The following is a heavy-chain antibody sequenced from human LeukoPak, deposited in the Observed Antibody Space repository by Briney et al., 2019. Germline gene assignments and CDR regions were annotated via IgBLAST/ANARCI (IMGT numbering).Heavy chain of an antibody. D-gene: IGHD3-10*01. CDR3: ARDLGGVRGVTNWFDP. V-gene: IGHV4-59*01. CDR1: GGSISSYY. J-gene: IGHJ5*02. Sequence: SETLSLTCTVSGGSISSYYWSWIRQPPGKGLEWIGYIYYSGSTNYNPSLKSRVTISVDTSKNQFSLKLSSVTAADTAVYYCARDLGGVRGVTNWFDPWGQGTLVTVSS. CDR2: IYYSGST.